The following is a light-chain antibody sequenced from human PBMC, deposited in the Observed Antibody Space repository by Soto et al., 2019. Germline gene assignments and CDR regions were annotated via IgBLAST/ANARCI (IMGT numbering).Light chain of an antibody. J-gene: IGLJ2*01. V-gene: IGLV2-14*01. CDR2: EVS. Sequence: QSALTQPASVSGSPGQSITISCTGTSSDVGGYNYVSWYQQHPGKAPKLMIYEVSNRPSGVSNRFSGSKSGNTASLTISGRPAEDEADYYCSSYTRSSTQVFGGGTKVTVL. CDR1: SSDVGGYNY. CDR3: SSYTRSSTQV.